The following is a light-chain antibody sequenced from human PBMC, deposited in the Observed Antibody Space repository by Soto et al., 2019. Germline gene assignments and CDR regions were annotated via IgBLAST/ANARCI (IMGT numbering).Light chain of an antibody. Sequence: EIVLTQSPGTLSLSPLERATPSVMPSQSVSSNYLAWYQQKPGQAPRLLIYGASSRATGIPDRFSGSGSGTDFTLTISRMEPEDFAVYYCQQYGSSAITFGQGTRLE. V-gene: IGKV3-20*01. J-gene: IGKJ5*01. CDR2: GAS. CDR3: QQYGSSAIT. CDR1: QSVSSNY.